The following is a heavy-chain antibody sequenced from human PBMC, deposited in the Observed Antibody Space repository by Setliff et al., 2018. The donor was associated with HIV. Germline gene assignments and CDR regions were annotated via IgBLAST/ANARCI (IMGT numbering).Heavy chain of an antibody. CDR2: INWNGDTT. V-gene: IGHV3-20*04. CDR3: ARVLARGGSSLVGPLN. J-gene: IGHJ4*02. Sequence: GGSLRLSCAASGFSFEDYDMNWVRQTPGKGLEWVSGINWNGDTTRYADSVKGRFTISRDNAKNSLYLQMNSLRAEDTALYYCARVLARGGSSLVGPLNWGQGTLVTV. D-gene: IGHD6-6*01. CDR1: GFSFEDYD.